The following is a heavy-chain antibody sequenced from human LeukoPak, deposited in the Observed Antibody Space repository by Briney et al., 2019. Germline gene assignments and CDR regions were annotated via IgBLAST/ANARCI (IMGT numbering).Heavy chain of an antibody. V-gene: IGHV5-51*01. CDR2: IYPGYSDG. Sequence: GESLKISCKISGYKLTNNWIGWVRQVPGKGLEWMGLIYPGYSDGKYSPSFQGQVTLSVDASISTAYLHLSGLRASDTAIYYCVRFALTSSPDLWGQGTLVTVSS. J-gene: IGHJ5*02. CDR3: VRFALTSSPDL. D-gene: IGHD6-13*01. CDR1: GYKLTNNW.